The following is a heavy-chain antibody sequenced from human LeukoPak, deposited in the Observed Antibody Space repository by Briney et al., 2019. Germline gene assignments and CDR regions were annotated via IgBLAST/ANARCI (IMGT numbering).Heavy chain of an antibody. CDR2: IVVGSGNT. CDR1: GFTFTSSA. V-gene: IGHV1-58*02. Sequence: SVKVSCKASGFTFTSSAMQWVRQVRGQRLEWIGWIVVGSGNTNYAQKFQERVTITRDMSTSTAYMELSSLRSEDTAVYYCAAGYFDWLSYAFDIWGQGTMVTVSS. J-gene: IGHJ3*02. CDR3: AAGYFDWLSYAFDI. D-gene: IGHD3-9*01.